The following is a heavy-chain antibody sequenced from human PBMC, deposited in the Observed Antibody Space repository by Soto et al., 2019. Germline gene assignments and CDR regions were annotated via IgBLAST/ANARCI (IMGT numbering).Heavy chain of an antibody. CDR1: GYTFTSYG. V-gene: IGHV1-18*01. D-gene: IGHD1-20*01. CDR2: ISAYNGNT. CDR3: ARDLITGTTPLSYHYYYGMDV. J-gene: IGHJ6*02. Sequence: ASVKVSCKASGYTFTSYGISWVRQAPGQGLEWMGWISAYNGNTNYAQKLQGRVTMTTDTSTSTAYMELRSLRSDDTAVYYCARDLITGTTPLSYHYYYGMDVWGQGTTVTVSS.